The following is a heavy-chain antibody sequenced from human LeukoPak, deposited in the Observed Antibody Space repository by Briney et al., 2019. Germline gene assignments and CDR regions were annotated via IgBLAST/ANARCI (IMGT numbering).Heavy chain of an antibody. CDR3: ARSSLLWFGELSEPFDY. CDR1: GGSIGSGSYY. J-gene: IGHJ4*02. Sequence: SETLSLTCTVSGGSIGSGSYYWSWIRQHPGKGLEWIGYIYYSGSTYYDPSLKSRVTISVDTSKNQFSLKLSSVTAADTAVYYCARSSLLWFGELSEPFDYWGQGTLVTVSS. CDR2: IYYSGST. D-gene: IGHD3-10*01. V-gene: IGHV4-31*03.